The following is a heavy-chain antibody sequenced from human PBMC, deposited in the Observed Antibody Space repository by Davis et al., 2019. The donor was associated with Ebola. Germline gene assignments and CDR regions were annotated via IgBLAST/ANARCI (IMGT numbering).Heavy chain of an antibody. CDR2: ISWNSGSI. Sequence: GGSLRLSCAASGFTFSSYAMSWVRQAPGKGLEWVSGISWNSGSIGYADSVKGRFTISRDNAKNSLYLQMNSLRAEDTALYYCAKDISIAVAAGRGYGMDVWGQGTTVTVSS. CDR3: AKDISIAVAAGRGYGMDV. D-gene: IGHD6-19*01. CDR1: GFTFSSYA. V-gene: IGHV3-9*01. J-gene: IGHJ6*02.